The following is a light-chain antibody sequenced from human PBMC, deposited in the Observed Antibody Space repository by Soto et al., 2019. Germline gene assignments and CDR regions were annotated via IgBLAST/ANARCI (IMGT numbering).Light chain of an antibody. V-gene: IGLV3-25*03. CDR2: KDS. Sequence: SYELTQPPSVSVSPGQTGRITCSGDALPKQYAYWYQQKPGQAPVLVIYKDSERPSGIPERFSGSSSGTTVTLTISGVQAEDEADYYCQSADSSAPVVFGGGTKVTVL. J-gene: IGLJ2*01. CDR1: ALPKQY. CDR3: QSADSSAPVV.